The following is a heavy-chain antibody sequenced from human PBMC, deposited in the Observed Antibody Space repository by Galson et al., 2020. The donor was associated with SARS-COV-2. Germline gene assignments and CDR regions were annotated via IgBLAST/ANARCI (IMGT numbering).Heavy chain of an antibody. Sequence: GESLKISCAAPGFTFSSYGLHWVRQAPGKGLEWVAVISYDGSNKYYADSVKGRFTISRDNSKNTLYLQMNSLRAEDTAVYYCANELVDAFDIWGQGTMVTVSS. D-gene: IGHD6-13*01. J-gene: IGHJ3*02. CDR3: ANELVDAFDI. CDR1: GFTFSSYG. V-gene: IGHV3-30*18. CDR2: ISYDGSNK.